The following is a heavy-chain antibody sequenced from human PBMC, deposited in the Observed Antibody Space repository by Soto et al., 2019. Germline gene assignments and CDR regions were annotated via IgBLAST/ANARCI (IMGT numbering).Heavy chain of an antibody. J-gene: IGHJ6*02. CDR1: GGSISSYY. D-gene: IGHD3-10*01. V-gene: IGHV4-59*08. CDR3: ARQGFGPLHGLVDV. Sequence: QVQLQESGPGLVKPSETMSLSCTVSGGSISSYYWSWFRQSPGKRMEWIGYVHHSWGSSYNPSLRSRVAISLDTSKSQFSLKVTAVTATDTAVYSCARQGFGPLHGLVDVWGQGTTVTVSS. CDR2: VHHSWGS.